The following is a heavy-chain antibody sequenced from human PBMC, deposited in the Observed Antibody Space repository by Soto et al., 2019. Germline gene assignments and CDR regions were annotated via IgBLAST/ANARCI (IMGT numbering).Heavy chain of an antibody. D-gene: IGHD3-9*01. V-gene: IGHV4-39*01. J-gene: IGHJ4*02. Sequence: QLQLQESGPGLVKPSETLSLTCSVSGDSINSDKYYWGWIRQPPGKGLEWIGSIYFRGNTYYNPSLPTRVNTSLDKSKRQFSLKLTSVTAADSAVYFWARLEGLATISYYFDFWGQGALISVSS. CDR2: IYFRGNT. CDR3: ARLEGLATISYYFDF. CDR1: GDSINSDKYY.